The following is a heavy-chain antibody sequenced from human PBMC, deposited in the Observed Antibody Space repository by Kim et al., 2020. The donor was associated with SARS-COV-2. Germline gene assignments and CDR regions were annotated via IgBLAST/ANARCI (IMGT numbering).Heavy chain of an antibody. D-gene: IGHD3-10*01. CDR1: GFTFSSYS. Sequence: GGSLRLSCAASGFTFSSYSMNWVRQAPGKGLEWVSSISSSSSYIYYADSVKGRFTISRDNAKNSLYLQMNSLRAEDTAVYYCARDRFTMVRGHPRLGNVWGQGTTVTVSS. V-gene: IGHV3-21*01. CDR2: ISSSSSYI. J-gene: IGHJ6*02. CDR3: ARDRFTMVRGHPRLGNV.